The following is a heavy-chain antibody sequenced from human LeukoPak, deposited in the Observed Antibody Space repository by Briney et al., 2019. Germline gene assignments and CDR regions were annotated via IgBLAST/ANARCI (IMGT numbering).Heavy chain of an antibody. D-gene: IGHD6-13*01. Sequence: PSETLSLTCTVSGGFIRSSYYYWGWIRQPPGKGLEWIGSIYDSGSTYYNPSLKSRVTISVDTSKNQFSLKLSSVTAADTAVYYCALGRQRQLVLYWGQGTLVTVSS. J-gene: IGHJ4*02. V-gene: IGHV4-39*01. CDR2: IYDSGST. CDR1: GGFIRSSYYY. CDR3: ALGRQRQLVLY.